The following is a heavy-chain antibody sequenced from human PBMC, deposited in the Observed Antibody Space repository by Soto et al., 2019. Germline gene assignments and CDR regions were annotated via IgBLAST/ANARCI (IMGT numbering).Heavy chain of an antibody. V-gene: IGHV1-69*13. Sequence: ASVKVSCKASGGTFSSYAISWVRQAPGQGLEWMGGIIPIFGTANYAQKFQGRVTITADESTSTAYMELSSLRSEDTAVYYCARDRGYSGYEGGDAFDIWGQGTMVTVSS. J-gene: IGHJ3*02. CDR3: ARDRGYSGYEGGDAFDI. CDR1: GGTFSSYA. D-gene: IGHD5-12*01. CDR2: IIPIFGTA.